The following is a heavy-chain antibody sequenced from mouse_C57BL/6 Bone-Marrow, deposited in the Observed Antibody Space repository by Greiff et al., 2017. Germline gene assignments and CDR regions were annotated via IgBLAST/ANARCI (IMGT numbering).Heavy chain of an antibody. CDR1: GFTFTDYY. Sequence: EVQRVESGGGLVQPGGSLSLSCAASGFTFTDYYMSWVRQPPGKALEWLGFIRNKANGYTTEYSASVKGRFTISRDNSQSILYLQMNSLRAEDSATYYCARVKRYLDVGGTGTTVTVSS. CDR3: ARVKRYLDV. J-gene: IGHJ1*03. CDR2: IRNKANGYTT. V-gene: IGHV7-3*01.